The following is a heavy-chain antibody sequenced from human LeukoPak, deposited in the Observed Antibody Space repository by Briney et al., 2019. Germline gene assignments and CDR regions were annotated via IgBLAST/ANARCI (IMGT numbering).Heavy chain of an antibody. CDR2: ISDSGST. V-gene: IGHV4-31*03. J-gene: IGHJ3*02. Sequence: PSETLSLTCTVSGGSIDSGTYYWSWLRQFPGRGLEWIGYISDSGSTFITPSLQSRVTISADMSKNQFSLRLTSVTAADTAVYFCARDSDFLLDYGDGGDYPPLARNDAFDIWGQGTMVTVSS. D-gene: IGHD2-21*01. CDR3: ARDSDFLLDYGDGGDYPPLARNDAFDI. CDR1: GGSIDSGTYY.